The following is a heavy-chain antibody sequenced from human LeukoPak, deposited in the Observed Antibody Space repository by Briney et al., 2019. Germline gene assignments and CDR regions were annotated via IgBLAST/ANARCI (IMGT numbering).Heavy chain of an antibody. Sequence: GGSLRLSCAASGFTFSSYGIHWVRQAPGKGLEWVAVISYDGSNKYYADSVKGRFTISRDNSKNTLYLQMNSLRAEDTAVYYCAKILMFGDVGSQNGDYWGQGTLVTVSS. D-gene: IGHD3-10*02. J-gene: IGHJ4*02. CDR2: ISYDGSNK. CDR3: AKILMFGDVGSQNGDY. V-gene: IGHV3-30*18. CDR1: GFTFSSYG.